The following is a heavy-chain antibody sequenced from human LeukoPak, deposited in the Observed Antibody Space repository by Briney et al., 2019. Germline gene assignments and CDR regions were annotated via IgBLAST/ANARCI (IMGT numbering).Heavy chain of an antibody. D-gene: IGHD2-2*01. CDR1: GFTFDDYG. CDR3: ARDRRKVVTAAIYLNYYYYGMDV. Sequence: GGSLRLSCAASGFTFDDYGMSWVRQAPGKGLEWVSGINWNGGSTGYADSVKGRFTISRDNAKNSLYLQMNSLRAEDTALYHCARDRRKVVTAAIYLNYYYYGMDVWGQGTTVTVSS. J-gene: IGHJ6*02. CDR2: INWNGGST. V-gene: IGHV3-20*01.